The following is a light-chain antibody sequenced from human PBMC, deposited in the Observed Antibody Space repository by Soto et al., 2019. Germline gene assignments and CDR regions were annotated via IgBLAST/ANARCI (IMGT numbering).Light chain of an antibody. J-gene: IGKJ1*01. CDR3: LQHYSYPQA. CDR2: GVS. V-gene: IGKV1-17*01. CDR1: QGIRTD. Sequence: DIQMTQSPSSLSASVGDRVTITCRASQGIRTDLVWYQQKPGKAPRRLIYGVSSLQSGVPSRFSGSGSGTEFTLTISSLQPEDFETYYCLQHYSYPQALGQGTKVDI.